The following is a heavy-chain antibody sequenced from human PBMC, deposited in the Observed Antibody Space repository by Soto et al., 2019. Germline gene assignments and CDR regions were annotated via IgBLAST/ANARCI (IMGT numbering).Heavy chain of an antibody. J-gene: IGHJ4*02. CDR3: AKDMGGTDN. V-gene: IGHV3-30*18. Sequence: QVQLVESGGGVVQPGRSLRLSCAASGFTFSSYGMHWVRQAPGKGLEWVAVISSDESNKYYADSVKGRFTISRDISKNTLYLQMNSLRTEDTAVYYCAKDMGGTDNWGQGTLVTVS. CDR1: GFTFSSYG. CDR2: ISSDESNK. D-gene: IGHD3-16*01.